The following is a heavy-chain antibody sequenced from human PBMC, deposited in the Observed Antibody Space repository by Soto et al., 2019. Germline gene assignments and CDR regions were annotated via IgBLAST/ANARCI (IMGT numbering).Heavy chain of an antibody. CDR1: GYIFVNYG. J-gene: IGHJ6*02. CDR3: VMVDNYVTPTPQDV. V-gene: IGHV1-18*01. Sequence: QVQLVQSGDEVKKPGASVKVSCKASGYIFVNYGIAWVRQAPGQGLEWMGWISPYTGNTHSASKVQGRLTMTTDTSKNTAFMGPGSLTSDDTAVYYCVMVDNYVTPTPQDVWGQGTTVTVSS. CDR2: ISPYTGNT. D-gene: IGHD3-16*01.